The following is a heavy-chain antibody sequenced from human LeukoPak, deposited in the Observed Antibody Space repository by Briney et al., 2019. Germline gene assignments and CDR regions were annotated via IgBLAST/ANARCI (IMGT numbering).Heavy chain of an antibody. Sequence: SQTLSLTCTVSGGSISSGSYYWSWIRQPAGKGLEWIGRIYTSGSTNYNPSLKSRVTISVDTSKNQFSLKLCSVTAADTAVYYCARDRAGYMDVWGKGTTVTVSS. V-gene: IGHV4-61*02. D-gene: IGHD3-10*01. CDR2: IYTSGST. CDR1: GGSISSGSYY. CDR3: ARDRAGYMDV. J-gene: IGHJ6*03.